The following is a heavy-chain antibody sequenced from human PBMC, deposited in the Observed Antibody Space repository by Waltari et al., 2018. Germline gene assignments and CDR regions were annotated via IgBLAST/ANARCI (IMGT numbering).Heavy chain of an antibody. J-gene: IGHJ6*03. CDR3: ASSFCPDGACLSRGTYYYYSMDV. D-gene: IGHD2-21*02. Sequence: QVRMQESGPGLVKPSQTLSLTCSISGDSISSVSYYWVWIRQPAGMGLEYIGYIYGSGNTHYNSSLKSRVTISADTSKNQFSLTLSSVTAADTAVYYCASSFCPDGACLSRGTYYYYSMDVWGQGTTVTVSS. CDR1: GDSISSVSYY. CDR2: IYGSGNT. V-gene: IGHV4-61*09.